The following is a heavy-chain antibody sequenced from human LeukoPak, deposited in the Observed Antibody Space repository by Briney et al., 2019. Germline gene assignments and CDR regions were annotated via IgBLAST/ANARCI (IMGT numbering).Heavy chain of an antibody. V-gene: IGHV3-23*01. D-gene: IGHD2-2*01. CDR2: ISGSGDNT. CDR3: AKRIGSCNSISCLYFDH. CDR1: GFTFSNYA. J-gene: IGHJ4*02. Sequence: PGGSLRLSCAGSGFTFSNYAMSWARQAPGKGLEWVSSISGSGDNTYNAASVKGRFTISRDNSRYTVYLQMNSLRAEDTATYYCAKRIGSCNSISCLYFDHWGQGALVTVSS.